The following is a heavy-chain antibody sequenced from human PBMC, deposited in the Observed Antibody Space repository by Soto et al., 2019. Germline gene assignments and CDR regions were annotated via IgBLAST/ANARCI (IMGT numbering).Heavy chain of an antibody. J-gene: IGHJ4*02. D-gene: IGHD2-15*01. CDR1: GYTFTSYD. V-gene: IGHV1-8*01. CDR2: INPTSEYT. Sequence: GASVKVSCKASGYTFTSYDINWVRQAPGQGLEWVGWINPTSEYTAHAQKFQGRVTLTREISTATAYMELSSLTSEDTAVYFCARPVHPGYSSYWGPGTQVTVSS. CDR3: ARPVHPGYSSY.